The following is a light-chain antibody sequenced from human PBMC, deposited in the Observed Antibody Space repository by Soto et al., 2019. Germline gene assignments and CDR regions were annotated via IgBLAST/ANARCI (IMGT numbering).Light chain of an antibody. Sequence: DIVTTQSPLSLSVTPGDPAPSSFMASQSLLHSNGYNYLDWYLQKPGQSPQLLIYLGSNRASGVPDRFSGSGSGTDFTLKISRVEAEDVGVYYCMQALQTPTFGQGTKVDIK. V-gene: IGKV2-28*01. CDR1: QSLLHSNGYNY. CDR3: MQALQTPT. CDR2: LGS. J-gene: IGKJ1*01.